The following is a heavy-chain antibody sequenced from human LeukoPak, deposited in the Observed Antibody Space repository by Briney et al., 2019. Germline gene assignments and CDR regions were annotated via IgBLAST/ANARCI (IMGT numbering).Heavy chain of an antibody. CDR1: GYTFIGYY. V-gene: IGHV1-2*02. D-gene: IGHD1-1*01. J-gene: IGHJ5*02. CDR2: INPNSGGT. CDR3: AREDAGSAWFDP. Sequence: ASVKVSCKGSGYTFIGYYMHWVRQAPGQGLEWMGWINPNSGGTNYAQKFQGRVTMTRDTSISTAYMELSRLRSDYMAVYYCAREDAGSAWFDPWGQRTLVTVPS.